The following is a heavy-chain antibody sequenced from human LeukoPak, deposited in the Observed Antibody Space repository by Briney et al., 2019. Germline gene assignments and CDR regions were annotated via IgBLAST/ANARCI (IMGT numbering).Heavy chain of an antibody. J-gene: IGHJ4*02. CDR1: GFTFHDYG. V-gene: IGHV3-20*04. CDR3: AKRDYASRSLDY. D-gene: IGHD3-22*01. CDR2: INWSGGSK. Sequence: AVSLTLSCAASGFTFHDYGLSWVRQAPGKGLEWVSGINWSGGSKGYADSVKGRFTIFRDHSKNTLYLQMNNLRAEDTDVYYCAKRDYASRSLDYWGQGTLVTVSS.